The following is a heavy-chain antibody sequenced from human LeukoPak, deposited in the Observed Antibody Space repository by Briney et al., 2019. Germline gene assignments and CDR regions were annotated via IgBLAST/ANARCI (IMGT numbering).Heavy chain of an antibody. J-gene: IGHJ6*03. CDR1: GFTFSTYW. V-gene: IGHV3-74*01. CDR3: ARDRAAGTRYMDV. D-gene: IGHD6-13*01. Sequence: GGSLRLSCAASGFTFSTYWMHWVRQAPGKGLVWVSRVNSDGINTSYADFVKGRFSISRDNAKNTLYLQMNSLRAEDTAVYYCARDRAAGTRYMDVWGKGTTVTVSS. CDR2: VNSDGINT.